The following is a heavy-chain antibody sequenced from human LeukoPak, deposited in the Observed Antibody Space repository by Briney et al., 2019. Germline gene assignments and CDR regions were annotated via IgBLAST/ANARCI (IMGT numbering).Heavy chain of an antibody. CDR3: ARGHYGGNQYFDN. D-gene: IGHD4-23*01. CDR1: GYTFRDYE. V-gene: IGHV1-8*01. CDR2: IHANSGKA. Sequence: GASVKVSCKTSGYTFRDYEINWVRQAPGLGLEWVAWIHANSGKAGSAQKFQGRVTLTRDTSTETAFMELSGLTSDDSATYFRARGHYGGNQYFDNWGQGTLVTVSS. J-gene: IGHJ4*02.